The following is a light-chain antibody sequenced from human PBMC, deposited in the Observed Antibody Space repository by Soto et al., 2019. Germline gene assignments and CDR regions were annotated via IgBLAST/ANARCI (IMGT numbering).Light chain of an antibody. CDR2: EVT. CDR3: NSFRVTHLSV. J-gene: IGLJ1*01. CDR1: STDVGGYNA. Sequence: QSVLSQPASVSGSPGQTITISCTGTSTDVGGYNAVSWYQHHPGKAPKLIIYEVTHRPSGVSDRFSASKSGNTASLTISGLQAEDEADYYCNSFRVTHLSVFATGTKVIV. V-gene: IGLV2-14*01.